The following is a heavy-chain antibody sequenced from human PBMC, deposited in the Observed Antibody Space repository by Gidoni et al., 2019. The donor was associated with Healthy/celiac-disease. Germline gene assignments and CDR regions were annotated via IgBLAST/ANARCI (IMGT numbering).Heavy chain of an antibody. J-gene: IGHJ2*01. V-gene: IGHV4-39*01. D-gene: IGHD3-16*01. CDR1: GSSISSSSYY. CDR3: ARLLGVGIAMATDWYFDL. CDR2: IYYSGST. Sequence: QLQLQESGPGLVKPSETLSLICSVSGSSISSSSYYWGWIRQPPGKGLEYIGTIYYSGSTYYNPSLKSRVTISVDTSNHQFSLKLNSVTAADTAVYYCARLLGVGIAMATDWYFDLWGRGTLVTVSS.